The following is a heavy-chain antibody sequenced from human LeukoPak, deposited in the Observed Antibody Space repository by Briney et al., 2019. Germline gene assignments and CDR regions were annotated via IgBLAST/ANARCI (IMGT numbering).Heavy chain of an antibody. V-gene: IGHV3-23*01. D-gene: IGHD3-10*01. Sequence: GGSLSPPCAAPGLTFSSYAMSWVGKAPGKGLKWVSAISGSGGSTYYADSVKGRFTISRDNSKNTLYLQMNSLRAEDTAVYYCAKRLWFGELLGAFDIWGQGTMVTVSS. CDR3: AKRLWFGELLGAFDI. CDR2: ISGSGGST. CDR1: GLTFSSYA. J-gene: IGHJ3*02.